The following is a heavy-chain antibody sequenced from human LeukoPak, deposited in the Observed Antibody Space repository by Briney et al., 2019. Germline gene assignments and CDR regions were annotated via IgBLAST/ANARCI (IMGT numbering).Heavy chain of an antibody. V-gene: IGHV3-21*01. CDR3: ARVGWELDAFDI. Sequence: GGSLRLSCAASGFTFRSYSMNWVRQAPGKGLEWVSSISSSSSYIYYADSVKGRFTISRDNAKNSLYLQMNSLRAEDTAVYYCARVGWELDAFDIWGQGTMVTVSS. CDR1: GFTFRSYS. CDR2: ISSSSSYI. J-gene: IGHJ3*02. D-gene: IGHD1-26*01.